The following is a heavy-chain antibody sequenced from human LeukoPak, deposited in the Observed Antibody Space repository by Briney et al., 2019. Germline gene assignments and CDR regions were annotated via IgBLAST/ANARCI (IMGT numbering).Heavy chain of an antibody. D-gene: IGHD6-6*01. CDR1: GGTFSSYA. J-gene: IGHJ4*02. CDR2: IIPILGIA. V-gene: IGHV1-69*04. CDR3: ASQPRSMAAGAPSPPSGDY. Sequence: ASVKVSCKASGGTFSSYAISWVRQAPGQGLEWMGRIIPILGIANYAQKFQGRVTITADKSTSTAYMELSSLRSEDTAVYYCASQPRSMAAGAPSPPSGDYWGQGTLVTVSS.